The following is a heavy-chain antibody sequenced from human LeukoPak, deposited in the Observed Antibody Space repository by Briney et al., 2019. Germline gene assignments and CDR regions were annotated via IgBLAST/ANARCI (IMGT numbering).Heavy chain of an antibody. J-gene: IGHJ6*03. V-gene: IGHV3-30*18. D-gene: IGHD6-13*01. CDR2: ISYDGSNK. CDR3: AKGVGSSSWYSITYYYYYMDV. CDR1: GFTFSSYG. Sequence: GGSLRLPCAASGFTFSSYGMHWVRQAPGKGLEWVAVISYDGSNKYYADSVKGRFTISRDNSKNTLYLQMNSLRAEDTAVYYCAKGVGSSSWYSITYYYYYMDVWGKGTTVTVSS.